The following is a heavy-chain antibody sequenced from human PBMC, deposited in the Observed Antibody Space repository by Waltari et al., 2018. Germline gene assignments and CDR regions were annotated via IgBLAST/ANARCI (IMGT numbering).Heavy chain of an antibody. CDR1: GGSISSGDYY. V-gene: IGHV4-30-4*08. CDR3: ARHMTDDYGDSNDAFDI. CDR2: IYYSGST. Sequence: QVQLQESGPGLVKPSQTLSLTCTVSGGSISSGDYYWSWIRQPPGKGLEWIGYIYYSGSTYYNPSLKSRVTISVDTSKNQFSLNLSSVTAADTAVYYCARHMTDDYGDSNDAFDIWGQGTMVTVSS. J-gene: IGHJ3*02. D-gene: IGHD4-17*01.